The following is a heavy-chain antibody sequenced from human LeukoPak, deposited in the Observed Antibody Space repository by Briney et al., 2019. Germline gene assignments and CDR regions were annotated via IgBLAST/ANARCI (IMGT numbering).Heavy chain of an antibody. D-gene: IGHD6-13*01. CDR3: ASSSWALFDY. J-gene: IGHJ4*02. CDR2: IYHSGST. V-gene: IGHV4-38-2*01. Sequence: SETLSLTCAVSGYSISSGYYWGWIRQPPGKVLEWIGSIYHSGSTYYNPSLKSRDTISVDTSKNQFSLKLSSVTAADTAVYYCASSSWALFDYWGQGTLVTVSS. CDR1: GYSISSGYY.